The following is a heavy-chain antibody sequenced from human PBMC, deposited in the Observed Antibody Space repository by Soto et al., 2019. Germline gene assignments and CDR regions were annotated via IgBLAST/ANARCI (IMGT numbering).Heavy chain of an antibody. D-gene: IGHD1-1*01. CDR3: ARVGGNGNDDYFDY. CDR2: MNPNSGDT. Sequence: QVPLVQSGAEVKKPGASVKVSCKASGYTFSDHDINWVRQATGQGPEWMGWMNPNSGDTGYAQNFQGRVTMTRDNPIRTAYMELSSLRSDDTAVYYCARVGGNGNDDYFDYWGQGTLVTVSS. J-gene: IGHJ4*02. V-gene: IGHV1-8*01. CDR1: GYTFSDHD.